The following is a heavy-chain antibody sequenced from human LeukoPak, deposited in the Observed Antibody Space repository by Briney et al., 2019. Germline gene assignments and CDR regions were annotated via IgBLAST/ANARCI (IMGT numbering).Heavy chain of an antibody. CDR1: GYTFTGYY. CDR2: INPNSGGT. CDR3: ARGPPGVLLFREWNSPRDY. D-gene: IGHD3-3*01. Sequence: GASVKVSCKASGYTFTGYYMHWVRQAPGQGLEWMGWINPNSGGTNYAQKFQGRVTMTRDTSISTAYMELSRLRSDDTAVYYCARGPPGVLLFREWNSPRDYWGQGTLVTVSS. V-gene: IGHV1-2*02. J-gene: IGHJ4*02.